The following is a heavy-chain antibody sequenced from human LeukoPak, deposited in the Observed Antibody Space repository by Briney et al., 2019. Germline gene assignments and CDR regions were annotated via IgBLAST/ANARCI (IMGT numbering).Heavy chain of an antibody. CDR1: GYTFIGYY. D-gene: IGHD4-17*01. CDR2: INTNTGNP. CDR3: ARDYGDYAPGPDY. V-gene: IGHV7-4-1*02. J-gene: IGHJ4*02. Sequence: ASVKVSCKASGYTFIGYYMHWVRQAPGQGLEWMGWINTNTGNPTYAQGFTGRFVFSLDTSVSTAYLQISSLKAEDTAVYYCARDYGDYAPGPDYWGQGTLVTVSS.